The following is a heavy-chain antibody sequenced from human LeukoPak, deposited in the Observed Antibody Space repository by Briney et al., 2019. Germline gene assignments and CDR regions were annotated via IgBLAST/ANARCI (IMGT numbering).Heavy chain of an antibody. Sequence: GGSLRLSCAASGFTFSDYYMSWIRQAPGKGLEWVSYISSGGSTIYYADSVRGRFTISRDNAKNTVYLQMNSLRTEDTAVYYCARGLPNYYGMDVWGQGTTVTVSS. CDR2: ISSGGSTI. J-gene: IGHJ6*02. CDR1: GFTFSDYY. V-gene: IGHV3-11*04. CDR3: ARGLPNYYGMDV.